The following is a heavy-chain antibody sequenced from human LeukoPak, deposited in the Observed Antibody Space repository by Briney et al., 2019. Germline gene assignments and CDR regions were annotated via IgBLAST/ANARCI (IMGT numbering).Heavy chain of an antibody. CDR1: GGSISSSSYY. CDR3: ARVPHQDDSSGYTHAFDY. J-gene: IGHJ4*02. CDR2: IYYSGST. D-gene: IGHD3-22*01. Sequence: PSETLSLTCTVSGGSISSSSYYWGWIRQPPGKGLEWIGSIYYSGSTYYNPSLKSRVTISVDTSKNQFSLKLSSVTAADTAVYYCARVPHQDDSSGYTHAFDYWGQGTLVTVSS. V-gene: IGHV4-39*07.